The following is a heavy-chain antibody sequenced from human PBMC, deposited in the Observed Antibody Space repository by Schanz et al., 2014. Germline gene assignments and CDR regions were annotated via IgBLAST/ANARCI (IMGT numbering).Heavy chain of an antibody. CDR2: ISWNSGTI. D-gene: IGHD2-15*01. CDR1: GFTFDKYA. Sequence: EVQLVESGGGLVQPGKSLRLSCAASGFTFDKYAMHWVRQAPGKGLEWVSVISWNSGTIGYADSVKGRFTISRDNAKNSLYLQMNSLRAEDTAVYYCAKTPREYCNYDNCPNWFDSWGQGTLVTVSS. J-gene: IGHJ5*01. CDR3: AKTPREYCNYDNCPNWFDS. V-gene: IGHV3-9*01.